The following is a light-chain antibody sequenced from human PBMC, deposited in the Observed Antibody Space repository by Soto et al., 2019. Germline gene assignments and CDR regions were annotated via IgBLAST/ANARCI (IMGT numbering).Light chain of an antibody. Sequence: DIQMTQSPSTLSASVDDRVTITCRASQSISSLLAWYQQKPGKAPKLLIYRASSLECGVPSRFSGSGSGTEFTLTISSLQPDDFATYYCQHYDSYSEAFGHGTKVDIK. CDR2: RAS. CDR1: QSISSL. J-gene: IGKJ1*01. CDR3: QHYDSYSEA. V-gene: IGKV1-5*03.